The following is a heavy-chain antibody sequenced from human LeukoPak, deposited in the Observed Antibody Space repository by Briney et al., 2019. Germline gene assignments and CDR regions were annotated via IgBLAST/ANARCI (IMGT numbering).Heavy chain of an antibody. Sequence: SETLSLTCTVSGGSISSYYWSWIRQPPGKGREWIGYIYYSGSTNYNPSLKSRVTISVDTSKKQFSLKLSSVTAADTAVYYCARYKPPYCGGDCYSSAFDIWGQGTMVTVSS. CDR3: ARYKPPYCGGDCYSSAFDI. V-gene: IGHV4-59*01. J-gene: IGHJ3*02. CDR2: IYYSGST. D-gene: IGHD2-21*02. CDR1: GGSISSYY.